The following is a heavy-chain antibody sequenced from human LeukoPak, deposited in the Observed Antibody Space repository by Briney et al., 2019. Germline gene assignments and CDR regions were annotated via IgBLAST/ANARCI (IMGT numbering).Heavy chain of an antibody. J-gene: IGHJ4*02. CDR3: ARHSDYDILTGPNDY. CDR2: ISTSSSYK. V-gene: IGHV3-21*01. D-gene: IGHD3-9*01. Sequence: GGSLRLSCAASGFTFSSSSMNWVRQAPGKGLEWVSSISTSSSYKYYADSLKGRSTISRDNAKNSLYLQMNSLGAEDTAVYYCARHSDYDILTGPNDYWGQGTLVTVSS. CDR1: GFTFSSSS.